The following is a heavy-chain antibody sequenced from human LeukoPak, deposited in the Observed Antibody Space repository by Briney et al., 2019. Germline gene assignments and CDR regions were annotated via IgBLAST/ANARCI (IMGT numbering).Heavy chain of an antibody. CDR1: GFTFSSYA. J-gene: IGHJ4*02. D-gene: IGHD4/OR15-4a*01. V-gene: IGHV3-23*01. CDR2: INGSGGST. CDR3: ANPPYGATGY. Sequence: GGSLRLSCAASGFTFSSYAMSWVRQAPGKGLEWVSAINGSGGSTYYADSVKGRFTISRDNSKNTLYLQMNSLRAEDTAVYYCANPPYGATGYWGQGTLVTVSS.